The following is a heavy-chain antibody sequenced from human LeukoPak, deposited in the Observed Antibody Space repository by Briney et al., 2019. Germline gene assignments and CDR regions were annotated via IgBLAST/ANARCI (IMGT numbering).Heavy chain of an antibody. CDR3: AKQGFCSGAGCPFDY. CDR1: GDSINSLDL. Sequence: SGTPSLTCTVSGDSINSLDLWSWVRQPPGKGLEWIGEMYLSGTTHSNPSVKSRVTISIDKSKNQFFLNLSSVTAADTAVYYCAKQGFCSGAGCPFDYWGQGTLVTVSS. CDR2: MYLSGTT. J-gene: IGHJ4*02. D-gene: IGHD2-15*01. V-gene: IGHV4-4*02.